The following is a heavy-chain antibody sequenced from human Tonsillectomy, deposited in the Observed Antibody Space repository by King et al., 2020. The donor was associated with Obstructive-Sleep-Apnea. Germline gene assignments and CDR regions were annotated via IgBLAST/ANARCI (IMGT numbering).Heavy chain of an antibody. CDR1: GGSISSSNW. Sequence: VQLQESGPGLVKPSGTLSLTCAVSGGSISSSNWWRWVRQPPVKGLWWSGDIYHSVRTNYNPSLKMRVTISVDKSKNQFSLKLSALTAADTAVYYCASYGDYVVGRAYWYFDLWGRGTLVTVSS. CDR3: ASYGDYVVGRAYWYFDL. V-gene: IGHV4-4*02. CDR2: IYHSVRT. J-gene: IGHJ2*01. D-gene: IGHD4-17*01.